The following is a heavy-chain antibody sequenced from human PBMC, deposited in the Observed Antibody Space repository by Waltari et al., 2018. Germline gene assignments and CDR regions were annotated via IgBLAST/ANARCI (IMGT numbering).Heavy chain of an antibody. J-gene: IGHJ6*03. CDR2: IYYSGST. Sequence: QLQLQESGPGLVKPSETLSLTCTVSGGSISSSTYYWGWIRQPPGQGLAWIGSIYYSGSTYYNTSLKIGVTISVDASKDQFSLKLSSVTASYSAVYYCARPRSYYYCMDVWGKGTTVTVSS. V-gene: IGHV4-39*07. CDR1: GGSISSSTYY. CDR3: ARPRSYYYCMDV.